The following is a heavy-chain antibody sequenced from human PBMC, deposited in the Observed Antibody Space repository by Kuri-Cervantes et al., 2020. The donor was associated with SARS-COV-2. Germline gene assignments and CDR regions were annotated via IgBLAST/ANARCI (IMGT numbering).Heavy chain of an antibody. CDR1: GFTFSSYS. CDR3: ARDRVVVIAATGAYYYYGMDV. CDR2: IDSGGST. Sequence: GGSLRLSCAASGFTFSSYSMNWVRQAPGKGLEWVSVIDSGGSTYYADSVKGRFTISRDNSKNTMYLQMNSLRAEDTAVYYCARDRVVVIAATGAYYYYGMDVWGQGTTVTVSS. J-gene: IGHJ6*02. D-gene: IGHD2-15*01. V-gene: IGHV3-66*01.